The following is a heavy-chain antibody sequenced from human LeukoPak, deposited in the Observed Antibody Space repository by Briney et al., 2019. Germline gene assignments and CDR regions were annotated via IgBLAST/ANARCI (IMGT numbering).Heavy chain of an antibody. V-gene: IGHV3-23*01. CDR2: ISGSDSST. D-gene: IGHD4-23*01. Sequence: GGSLRLSCAASGFTFSRFTINWVRQAPGRGLEWVSGISGSDSSTYYADSVKGRFTISRDNSKNTLFLQMNSLRAEDTAVYYCAKGGGWLYYFDYWGQGTLVTVSS. CDR3: AKGGGWLYYFDY. CDR1: GFTFSRFT. J-gene: IGHJ4*02.